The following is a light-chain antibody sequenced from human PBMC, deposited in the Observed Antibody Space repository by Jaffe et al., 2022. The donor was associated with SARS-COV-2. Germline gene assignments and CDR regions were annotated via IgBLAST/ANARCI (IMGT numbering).Light chain of an antibody. J-gene: IGLJ2*01. CDR1: SSDVGGYKY. Sequence: QSALTQPASVSGSPGQSITISCTGTSSDVGGYKYVSWYQQHPGKAPRLMMYDVTNRPSGISNRFSGSKSGNTASLTISGLQADDEADYYCSSYTSTNILVFGGGTKLTVL. CDR2: DVT. CDR3: SSYTSTNILV. V-gene: IGLV2-14*03.